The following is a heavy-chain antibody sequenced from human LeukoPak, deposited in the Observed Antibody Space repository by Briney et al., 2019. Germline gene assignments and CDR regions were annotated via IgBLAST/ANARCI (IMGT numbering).Heavy chain of an antibody. Sequence: PETLSLTCAVYGGAFSGYYWSWIRQPPGRGLEWIGEMNHSGSTNSNPSLKSRITISVDTSKNQFALKLSSVTAADTAVYYCARMAATRFDYWGQGALVAVCS. J-gene: IGHJ4*02. CDR3: ARMAATRFDY. CDR2: MNHSGST. CDR1: GGAFSGYY. D-gene: IGHD2-15*01. V-gene: IGHV4-34*01.